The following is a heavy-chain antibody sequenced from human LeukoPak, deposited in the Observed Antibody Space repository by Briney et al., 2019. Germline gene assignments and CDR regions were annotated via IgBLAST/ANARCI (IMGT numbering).Heavy chain of an antibody. CDR3: ARPPYYDSSGYNPNDAFDI. V-gene: IGHV4-39*07. J-gene: IGHJ3*02. CDR1: GGSISSSSYY. CDR2: IYYSGST. Sequence: SETLSLTCTVSGGSISSSSYYWGWIRQPPGKGLEWIGNIYYSGSTYYNPSLKSRVTISVDTSKNQFSLKLSSVTAADTAVYYCARPPYYDSSGYNPNDAFDIWGQGTMVTVSS. D-gene: IGHD3-22*01.